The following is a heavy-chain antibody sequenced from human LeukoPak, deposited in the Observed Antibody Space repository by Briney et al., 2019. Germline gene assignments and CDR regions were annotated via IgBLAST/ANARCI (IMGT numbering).Heavy chain of an antibody. V-gene: IGHV3-21*01. CDR1: GFTFSSYS. CDR3: ASAGITMVRGVLSS. Sequence: GGSLRLSCAASGFTFSSYSMNWVRQAPGKGLEWVSSISSSSSYIYYADSVKGRFTISRDNAKNSLYLQMNSLRAEDAAAYYCASAGITMVRGVLSSWGQGTLVTVSS. CDR2: ISSSSSYI. D-gene: IGHD3-10*01. J-gene: IGHJ4*02.